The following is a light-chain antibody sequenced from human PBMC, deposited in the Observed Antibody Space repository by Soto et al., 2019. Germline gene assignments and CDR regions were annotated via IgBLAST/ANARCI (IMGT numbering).Light chain of an antibody. CDR1: RSFKTN. J-gene: IGKJ1*01. V-gene: IGKV3-15*01. CDR3: QQYDNWPWT. Sequence: EIVMTQSPGTLSVSPGERATLSCRASRSFKTNLAWYQQKPGQPPRLLIYGASTRATGIPARFSASGSGSGSGTEFTLTISSLQSEDSAVYYCQQYDNWPWTFGQGTKVEIK. CDR2: GAS.